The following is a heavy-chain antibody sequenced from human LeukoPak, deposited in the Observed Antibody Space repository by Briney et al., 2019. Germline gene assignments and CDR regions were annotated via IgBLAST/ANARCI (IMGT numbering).Heavy chain of an antibody. CDR1: GFTFSSYW. J-gene: IGHJ4*02. V-gene: IGHV3-74*01. CDR3: AKSGVIHLDY. CDR2: IASDGSST. D-gene: IGHD3-16*02. Sequence: GGSLRLSCAASGFTFSSYWMNWVRQTPGKGLVWVSRIASDGSSTTYADSVKGRFSISRDNAKNTLYLQMNRLRVEDTAVYYCAKSGVIHLDYWGQGTLVTVSS.